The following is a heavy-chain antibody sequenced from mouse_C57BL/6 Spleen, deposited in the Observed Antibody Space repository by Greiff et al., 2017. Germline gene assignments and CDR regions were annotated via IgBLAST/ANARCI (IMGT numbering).Heavy chain of an antibody. CDR2: IYPGDGDT. J-gene: IGHJ4*01. CDR3: ARGEGYYGNYDYAMDY. CDR1: GYAFSSYW. V-gene: IGHV1-80*01. D-gene: IGHD2-1*01. Sequence: QVQLKESGAELVKPGASVKISCKASGYAFSSYWMNWVKQRPGKGLEWIGQIYPGDGDTNYNGKLKGKATLTADKSSSTAYMQLSSLTSEDYAVYCCARGEGYYGNYDYAMDYWGQGTSVTVSS.